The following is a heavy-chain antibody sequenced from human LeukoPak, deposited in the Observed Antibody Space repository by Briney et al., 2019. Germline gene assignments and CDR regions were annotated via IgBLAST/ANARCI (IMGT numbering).Heavy chain of an antibody. Sequence: PSETLSLTCTVSGGSISSYQWSWIRQPAGKGLEWIGRIYTSGSTNYNPSLKSRVTMSVDTSENQFSLRLSSVTAADTAVYYCARVYSSGWYDYWGQGTLVTVSS. CDR2: IYTSGST. V-gene: IGHV4-4*07. J-gene: IGHJ4*02. D-gene: IGHD6-19*01. CDR1: GGSISSYQ. CDR3: ARVYSSGWYDY.